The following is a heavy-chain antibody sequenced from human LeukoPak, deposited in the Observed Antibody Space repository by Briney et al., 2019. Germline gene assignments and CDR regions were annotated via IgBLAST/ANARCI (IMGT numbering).Heavy chain of an antibody. CDR3: ARDGIYYDSSTYYYAY. J-gene: IGHJ4*02. CDR1: GYTFTSYA. V-gene: IGHV1-3*01. D-gene: IGHD3-22*01. Sequence: ASVTVSCKASGYTFTSYAMHWVRQAPGQRLEWMGWINAGNGNTKYSQKFQGRVTITRDTSASTAYMELSSLRSEDTAVYYCARDGIYYDSSTYYYAYWGQGTLVTVSS. CDR2: INAGNGNT.